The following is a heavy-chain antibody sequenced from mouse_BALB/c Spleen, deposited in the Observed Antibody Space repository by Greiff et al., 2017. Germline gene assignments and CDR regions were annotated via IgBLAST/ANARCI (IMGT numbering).Heavy chain of an antibody. V-gene: IGHV14-3*02. CDR3: ARGGSSSWFAY. D-gene: IGHD1-1*01. J-gene: IGHJ3*01. CDR1: GFNIKDTY. CDR2: IDPANGNP. Sequence: VQLQQSGAELVKPGASVKLSCTASGFNIKDTYMHWVKQRPEQGLEWIGRIDPANGNPKYDPKFQGKATITADTSSNTAYLQLSSLTSEDTAVYYCARGGSSSWFAYWGQGTLVTVSA.